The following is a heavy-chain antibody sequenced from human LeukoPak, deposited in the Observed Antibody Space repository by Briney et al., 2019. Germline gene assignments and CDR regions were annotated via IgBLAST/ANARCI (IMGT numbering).Heavy chain of an antibody. CDR3: ARQGGPSIF. V-gene: IGHV5-51*01. J-gene: IGHJ4*02. CDR1: GYSFPTYW. CDR2: IYPDESNI. Sequence: GESLKISCKGSGYSFPTYWIAWVRQMPGKGLEWMGIIYPDESNIRYSPSFQGQVTISADKSISTAYLQWSSLKASDTAMYYCARQGGPSIFWGQGTLVTVSS. D-gene: IGHD2-2*01.